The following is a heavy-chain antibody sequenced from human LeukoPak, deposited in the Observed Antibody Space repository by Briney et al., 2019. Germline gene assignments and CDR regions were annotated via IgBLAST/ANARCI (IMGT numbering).Heavy chain of an antibody. J-gene: IGHJ4*02. CDR3: AKENPVGGTNYFDY. V-gene: IGHV3-23*01. CDR1: GFIFSTYA. CDR2: ITGSGDST. D-gene: IGHD1-26*01. Sequence: PGGSLRLSCAASGFIFSTYAMSWVRRAPRKGREGVSAITGSGDSTYYADSVKGRFTISRDNSKTTLSLQMNSLRAEDTAVYYCAKENPVGGTNYFDYWGQGTLVTVPS.